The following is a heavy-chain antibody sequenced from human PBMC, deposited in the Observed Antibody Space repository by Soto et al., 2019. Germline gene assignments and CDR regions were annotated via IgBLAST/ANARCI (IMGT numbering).Heavy chain of an antibody. CDR1: GGSISSGGYS. J-gene: IGHJ4*02. Sequence: SETLSLTCAVSGGSISSGGYSWSWIRQPPGKGLEWIGYIYHSGSTYYNPSLKSRVTISVDRSKNQFSLKLSSVTAADTAVYYCAGYSIAARRGIDYWGQGTLVTVSS. V-gene: IGHV4-30-2*01. CDR2: IYHSGST. CDR3: AGYSIAARRGIDY. D-gene: IGHD6-6*01.